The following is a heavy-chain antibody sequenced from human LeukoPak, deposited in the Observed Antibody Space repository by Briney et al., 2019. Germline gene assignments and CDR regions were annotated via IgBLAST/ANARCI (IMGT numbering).Heavy chain of an antibody. CDR1: GFTFTTYG. CDR3: AKDQVWIVVGSFDY. V-gene: IGHV3-30*02. CDR2: IWYDGSKK. D-gene: IGHD3-22*01. Sequence: GGSLRLSCAASGFTFTTYGGHWVRQAPGKGLEGGALIWYDGSKKYYSDSVKGRFTISRDNVKNTLYMQMTSLRAEDTAVYYCAKDQVWIVVGSFDYWGQGTLVTVSS. J-gene: IGHJ4*02.